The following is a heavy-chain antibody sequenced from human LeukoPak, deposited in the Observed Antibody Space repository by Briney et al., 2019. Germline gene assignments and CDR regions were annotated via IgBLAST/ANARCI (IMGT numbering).Heavy chain of an antibody. V-gene: IGHV3-48*04. J-gene: IGHJ4*02. CDR2: ISSSSSTI. CDR3: AAGGSPYAH. CDR1: GFTFGDYA. Sequence: GGSLRLSCTASGFTFGDYAMSWFRQAPGKGLEWVSYISSSSSTIYYADSVKGRFTISRDNAKNSLYLQMNSLRAEDTAVYYCAAGGSPYAHWGQGTLVTVSS. D-gene: IGHD1-26*01.